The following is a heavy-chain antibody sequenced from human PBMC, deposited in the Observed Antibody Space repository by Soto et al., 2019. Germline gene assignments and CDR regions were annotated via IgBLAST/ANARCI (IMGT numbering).Heavy chain of an antibody. V-gene: IGHV3-23*01. CDR1: GFTFSSYA. Sequence: GSLRLSCAASGFTFSSYAMSWVGQAPGKGLEWVSAISGSGGSTYYADSVKGRFTISRDNSKNTLYLQMNSLRAEDTAVYYCAKVLVIKGIRNPFDYWGQGTLVTVSS. D-gene: IGHD3-9*01. J-gene: IGHJ4*02. CDR2: ISGSGGST. CDR3: AKVLVIKGIRNPFDY.